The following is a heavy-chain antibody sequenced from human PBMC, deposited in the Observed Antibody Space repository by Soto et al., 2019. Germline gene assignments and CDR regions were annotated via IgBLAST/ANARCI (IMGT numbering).Heavy chain of an antibody. J-gene: IGHJ2*01. D-gene: IGHD4-4*01. Sequence: QVQLVESGGGVVQPGRSLRLSCAASGFTFSSYGMHWVRQAPGKGLEWVAVISYDGSNKYYADSVKGRFTISRDNSKDTLDLKLNSMRADDTAVYYCAQDRRVTLYWYFDRWGRGTLVTVSS. CDR1: GFTFSSYG. V-gene: IGHV3-30*18. CDR3: AQDRRVTLYWYFDR. CDR2: ISYDGSNK.